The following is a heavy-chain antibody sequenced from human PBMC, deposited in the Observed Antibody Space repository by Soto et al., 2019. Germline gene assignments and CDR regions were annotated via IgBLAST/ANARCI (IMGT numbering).Heavy chain of an antibody. V-gene: IGHV3-74*01. Sequence: EVQLVESGGGLVQPGGSLRLSCAASGFTFSNYWMHWVRQAPGKGLLWVSRIQSDGSSTDYADSVKGRFTISRDNAKNTVYLQMTSLRADDTAVYYCARGGNPDYWGRGTLVTVSS. CDR2: IQSDGSST. CDR3: ARGGNPDY. D-gene: IGHD4-4*01. J-gene: IGHJ4*02. CDR1: GFTFSNYW.